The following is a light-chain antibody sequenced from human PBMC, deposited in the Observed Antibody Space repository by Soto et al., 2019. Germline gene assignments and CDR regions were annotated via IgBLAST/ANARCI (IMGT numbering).Light chain of an antibody. J-gene: IGKJ1*01. CDR2: DAS. Sequence: DIQMTQSPSTLSASVGDRVTITCRASQRISSWLAWYQQKPGKAPKLLIYDASNLESGVPSRFSCSESGTEFTLTISSLQPDDFATYYCQQYHDYWTFGQGTKVEMK. CDR1: QRISSW. CDR3: QQYHDYWT. V-gene: IGKV1-5*01.